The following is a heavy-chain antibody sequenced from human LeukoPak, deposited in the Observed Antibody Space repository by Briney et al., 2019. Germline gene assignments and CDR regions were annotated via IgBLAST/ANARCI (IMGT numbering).Heavy chain of an antibody. J-gene: IGHJ4*02. D-gene: IGHD6-19*01. V-gene: IGHV4-4*07. CDR3: ARLGSVVAGITTPFDY. CDR2: MYTSGSA. CDR1: GGSISGYS. Sequence: SETLSLTCNVSGGSISGYSWSWIRQPAGKGLEWIGRMYTSGSANYNPSLKSRVTISVDTSKNQFSLKLSSVTAADTAVYYCARLGSVVAGITTPFDYWGQGTLVTVSS.